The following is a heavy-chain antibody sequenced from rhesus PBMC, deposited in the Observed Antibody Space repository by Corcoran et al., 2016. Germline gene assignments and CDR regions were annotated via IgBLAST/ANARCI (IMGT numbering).Heavy chain of an antibody. J-gene: IGHJ4*01. CDR2: INGNSGST. D-gene: IGHD2-21*01. CDR3: ARDYCTGSGCYFDY. V-gene: IGHV4-80*01. Sequence: QVQLQESGPGLVKHSETLSLTCAVSGGSFSSYWWSWSRQPPGKGMEGIGEINGNSGSTNYNPSLKSRVTISKDASKNQFSLKLSSVTAADTAVYYCARDYCTGSGCYFDYWGQGVLVTVSS. CDR1: GGSFSSYW.